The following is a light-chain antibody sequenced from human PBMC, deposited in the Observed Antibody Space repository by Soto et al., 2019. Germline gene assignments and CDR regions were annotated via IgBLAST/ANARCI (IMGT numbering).Light chain of an antibody. J-gene: IGLJ2*01. CDR1: SSDVGGYNY. Sequence: QSVLTQPASVSGSPGQSITISCTGTSSDVGGYNYVSWYQQHPVKAPKLMIYDVSNLPSGVSNRFSGSKSGNTASLTLSGLQAEDEADYYCSSYTSSSTVVFGGGTKLTVL. V-gene: IGLV2-14*01. CDR2: DVS. CDR3: SSYTSSSTVV.